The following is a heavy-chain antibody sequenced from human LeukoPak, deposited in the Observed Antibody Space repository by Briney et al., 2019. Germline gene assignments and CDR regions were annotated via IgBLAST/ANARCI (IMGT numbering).Heavy chain of an antibody. CDR2: IIPIFGTA. D-gene: IGHD2-2*01. Sequence: SVKVSCKASGGTFSSYAISWVRQAPGQGLEWTGGIIPIFGTANYAQKSQGRVTITADESTSTAYMELSSLRSEDTAVYYCARVGYCSSTSCTYFDYWGQGTLVTVSS. V-gene: IGHV1-69*13. CDR3: ARVGYCSSTSCTYFDY. J-gene: IGHJ4*02. CDR1: GGTFSSYA.